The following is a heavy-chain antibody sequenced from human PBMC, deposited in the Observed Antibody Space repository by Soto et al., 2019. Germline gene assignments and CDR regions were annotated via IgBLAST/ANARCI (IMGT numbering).Heavy chain of an antibody. V-gene: IGHV3-15*01. CDR2: IKSKSHGETI. D-gene: IGHD3-16*02. CDR1: GFTFTYTW. CDR3: LTLGEVIVEY. Sequence: EVQLVESGGGLVEPGGSLRLSCVASGFTFTYTWMSWVRQAPGKGLEWVGRIKSKSHGETIEYAAPVRGRFIISRDDSENTLYLQMNSLRTEDTGVYHCLTLGEVIVEYWGRGALVTVSS. J-gene: IGHJ4*02.